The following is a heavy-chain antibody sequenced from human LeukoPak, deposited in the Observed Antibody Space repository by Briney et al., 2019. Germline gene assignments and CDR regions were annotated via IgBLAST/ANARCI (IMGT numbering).Heavy chain of an antibody. CDR3: ARDTGLLPYYYDSSGSYDY. J-gene: IGHJ4*02. CDR2: INWNGGST. D-gene: IGHD3-22*01. V-gene: IGHV3-20*04. Sequence: GGSLRLSCAASGFTFDDYGMSWVRQAPGKGLEWVSGINWNGGSTGYADSVKGRFTISRDNAKNSLYLQMNSLRAKDTALYYCARDTGLLPYYYDSSGSYDYWGQGTLVTVSS. CDR1: GFTFDDYG.